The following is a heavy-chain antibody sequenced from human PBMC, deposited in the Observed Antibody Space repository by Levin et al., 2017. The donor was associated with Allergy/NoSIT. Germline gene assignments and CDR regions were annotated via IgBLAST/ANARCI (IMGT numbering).Heavy chain of an antibody. D-gene: IGHD6-19*01. CDR2: IKPSDGGT. CDR3: VREKAGGWFDY. Sequence: ASVKVSCKASGYTFTTYYLHWVRQAPGQGLEWMGIIKPSDGGTNYAQKFQGRVTMTRDTSTNTVYMDLTSLTSEDTAVYYCVREKAGGWFDYRGQGTLVTVSS. V-gene: IGHV1-46*01. CDR1: GYTFTTYY. J-gene: IGHJ4*02.